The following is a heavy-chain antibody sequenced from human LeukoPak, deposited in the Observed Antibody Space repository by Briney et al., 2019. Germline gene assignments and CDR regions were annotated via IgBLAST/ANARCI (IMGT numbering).Heavy chain of an antibody. CDR2: IYTSGST. J-gene: IGHJ4*02. V-gene: IGHV4-61*02. CDR1: GGSISSGSYY. Sequence: SETLSLTCTVSGGSISSGSYYWSWIRQPAGKGLEWIGRIYTSGSTNYNPSLKSRVTISVDTSKNQFSLKLSSVSAADTAVYYCARVTTGGYYNCWGQGTLVTVSS. CDR3: ARVTTGGYYNC. D-gene: IGHD3-22*01.